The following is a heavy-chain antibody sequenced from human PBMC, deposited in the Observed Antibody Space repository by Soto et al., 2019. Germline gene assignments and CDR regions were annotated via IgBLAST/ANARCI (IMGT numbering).Heavy chain of an antibody. J-gene: IGHJ6*02. D-gene: IGHD3-22*01. CDR1: GFTFSSYA. Sequence: QVQLVESGGGVVQPGRSLRLSCAASGFTFSSYAMHWVRQAPGKGLEWVAVISYDGSNKYYADSVKGRFTISRDNSKNMXYLQMNSLRAEETAVYYCARDDSSGYYEYYYGMDVWGQGTTVTVSS. CDR3: ARDDSSGYYEYYYGMDV. CDR2: ISYDGSNK. V-gene: IGHV3-30-3*01.